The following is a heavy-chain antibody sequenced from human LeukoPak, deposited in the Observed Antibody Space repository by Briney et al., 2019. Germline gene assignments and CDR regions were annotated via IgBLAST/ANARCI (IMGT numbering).Heavy chain of an antibody. D-gene: IGHD3-22*01. V-gene: IGHV3-23*01. J-gene: IGHJ4*02. Sequence: GGSLRLSCAASGFTVSSYAMSWVRQAPGKGLEWVSSISGSGGSTYYADSVKGRFTISRDNSKNTLSLQMNSLRGDDTAVYYCAKSKFPYDTDGWHGYFDFWGQGTLVTVSS. CDR3: AKSKFPYDTDGWHGYFDF. CDR2: ISGSGGST. CDR1: GFTVSSYA.